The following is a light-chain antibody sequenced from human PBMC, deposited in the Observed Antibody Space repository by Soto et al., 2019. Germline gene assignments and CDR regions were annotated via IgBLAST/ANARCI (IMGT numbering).Light chain of an antibody. CDR3: QLYSGWPL. J-gene: IGKJ3*01. CDR2: GAS. CDR1: QSVSDK. Sequence: EVVMTQSPATLSVSPGERVTLSCRASQSVSDKLAWYQQKPGQAPRLLLYGASNRATGTPVRFSGSGSGTEFSLTVSSLQSEDSAVYYCQLYSGWPLFGPGTRV. V-gene: IGKV3-15*01.